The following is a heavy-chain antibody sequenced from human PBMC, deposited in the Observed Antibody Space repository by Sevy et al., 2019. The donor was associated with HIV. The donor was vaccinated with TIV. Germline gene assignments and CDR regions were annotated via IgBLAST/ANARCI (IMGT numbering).Heavy chain of an antibody. Sequence: GGSLRLSCAASEFIFTGYWMNWVRQAPGKGLEWVVNIDQDGSDKRYVDSVRGRFTISRDNANNFLYLQMSSLRADDTAVYYCARAGGWGNINHSNQILDIWGHGTKVTVSS. CDR2: IDQDGSDK. CDR1: EFIFTGYW. J-gene: IGHJ3*02. D-gene: IGHD3-16*01. CDR3: ARAGGWGNINHSNQILDI. V-gene: IGHV3-7*01.